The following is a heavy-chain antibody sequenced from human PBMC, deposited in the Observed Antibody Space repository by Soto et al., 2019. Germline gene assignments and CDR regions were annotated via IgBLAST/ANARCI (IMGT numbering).Heavy chain of an antibody. V-gene: IGHV4-59*01. CDR3: ARASYDILTGYYKHAFDY. J-gene: IGHJ4*02. D-gene: IGHD3-9*01. CDR1: GVSISSYY. CDR2: IYYSGST. Sequence: PSETLSLTCTVSGVSISSYYWSWIRQPPGKGLEWIGYIYYSGSTNYNPSLKSRVTISVDTSKNQFSLKLSSVTAADTAVYYCARASYDILTGYYKHAFDYWGQGTLVTVS.